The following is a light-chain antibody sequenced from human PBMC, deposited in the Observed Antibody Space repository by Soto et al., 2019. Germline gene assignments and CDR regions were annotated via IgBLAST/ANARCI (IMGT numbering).Light chain of an antibody. J-gene: IGKJ5*01. CDR3: QRGVT. Sequence: EIVLTQSPGTLSLSPGERATLSCRASQTITSNYLAWYQQKPGQAPRLLIYGASSRATGIPDRFSGSGSGTDFTLTISRLEPEDFAVYYCQRGVTFGQGTRLEI. CDR2: GAS. V-gene: IGKV3-20*01. CDR1: QTITSNY.